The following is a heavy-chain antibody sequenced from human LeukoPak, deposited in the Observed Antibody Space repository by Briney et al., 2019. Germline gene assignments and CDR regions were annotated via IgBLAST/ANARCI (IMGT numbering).Heavy chain of an antibody. Sequence: GGSLRLSCAASGFTFSSYSMNWVRQAPGKGLEWVSSISSSSSYIYYADSVKGRFTISRDNAKNSLYLQMNSLRAEDTAVYYCARASVTMVRGAIGDYWGQGTLVTVSS. J-gene: IGHJ4*02. CDR3: ARASVTMVRGAIGDY. D-gene: IGHD3-10*01. CDR1: GFTFSSYS. CDR2: ISSSSSYI. V-gene: IGHV3-21*01.